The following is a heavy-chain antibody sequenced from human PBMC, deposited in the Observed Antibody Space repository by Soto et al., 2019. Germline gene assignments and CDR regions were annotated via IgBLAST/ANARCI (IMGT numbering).Heavy chain of an antibody. V-gene: IGHV3-21*01. J-gene: IGHJ4*02. Sequence: VGSLRLSCVVSGFNFNYYTMTWVRQAPGKGLEWVASIGVNVGHIFYADSVKGRVTISRDDSRKTLFLQMNSLKVEDTAVYYCAKWQQLKWGQGTLVTVSS. CDR3: AKWQQLK. CDR2: IGVNVGHI. D-gene: IGHD6-13*01. CDR1: GFNFNYYT.